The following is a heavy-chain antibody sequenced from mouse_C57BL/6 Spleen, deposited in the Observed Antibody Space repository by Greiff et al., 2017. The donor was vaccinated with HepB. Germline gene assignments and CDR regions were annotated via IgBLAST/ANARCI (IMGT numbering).Heavy chain of an antibody. CDR1: GYTFTSYW. J-gene: IGHJ3*01. V-gene: IGHV1-64*01. CDR3: AHAYYSNTGFAY. D-gene: IGHD2-5*01. CDR2: IHPNSGST. Sequence: QVQLKQPGAELVKPGASVKLSCKASGYTFTSYWMHWVKQRPGQGLEWIGMIHPNSGSTNYNEKFKSKATLTVDKSSSTAYMQLSSLTSEDSAVYYCAHAYYSNTGFAYWGQGTLVTVSA.